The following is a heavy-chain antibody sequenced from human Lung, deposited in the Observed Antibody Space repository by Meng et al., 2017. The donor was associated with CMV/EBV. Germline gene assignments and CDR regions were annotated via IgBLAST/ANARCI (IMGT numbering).Heavy chain of an antibody. CDR1: GYTFTDFY. CDR3: ARDPSASVWSGYHEY. CDR2: NNHYSGDT. J-gene: IGHJ4*02. V-gene: IGHV1-2*02. D-gene: IGHD3-3*01. Sequence: ASVKVSCKASGYTFTDFYRHWLRLAPAQGLEGRGRNNHYSGDTHFTQNLQGRVTITRDTSISTAYLELTSLKSDDTAIYYCARDPSASVWSGYHEYWGQGALVTVSS.